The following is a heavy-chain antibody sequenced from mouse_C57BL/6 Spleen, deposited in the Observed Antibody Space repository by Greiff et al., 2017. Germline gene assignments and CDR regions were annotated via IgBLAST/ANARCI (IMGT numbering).Heavy chain of an antibody. CDR3: ARENYATGVSYYAMDY. V-gene: IGHV1-59*01. CDR1: GYTFTSYW. D-gene: IGHD1-1*01. Sequence: QVQLQQSGAELVRPGTSVKLSCKASGYTFTSYWMHWVKQRPGQGLEWIGVIDPSDSYTNYNQKFKGKATLTVDTSSSTAYMQLSSLTSEDSAVYYCARENYATGVSYYAMDYWGQGTSVTVSS. CDR2: IDPSDSYT. J-gene: IGHJ4*01.